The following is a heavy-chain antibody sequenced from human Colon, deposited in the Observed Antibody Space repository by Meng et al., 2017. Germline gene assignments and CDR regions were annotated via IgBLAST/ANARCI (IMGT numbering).Heavy chain of an antibody. Sequence: QVQLAGSGPGVVDLSVTLSLTRGFCGVSVSFGLFWTWVRQPPGKGLEWIGEFHYTGPINYKLSLMSRVTISVDASRNQFSLRLTSVTAADTAVYYCAASSGWYRIDSWGQGTLVTVSS. D-gene: IGHD6-19*01. CDR1: GVSVSFGLF. CDR3: AASSGWYRIDS. J-gene: IGHJ4*02. CDR2: FHYTGPI. V-gene: IGHV4-4*02.